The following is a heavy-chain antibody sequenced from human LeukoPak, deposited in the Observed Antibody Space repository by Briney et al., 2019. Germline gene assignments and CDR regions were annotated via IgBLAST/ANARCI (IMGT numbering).Heavy chain of an antibody. V-gene: IGHV4-4*09. CDR3: ARLAAAAPVRGHYYYYMDV. Sequence: SETLSLTRTVSGGSISSYYWSWIRQPPGKGLEWIGYIYTSGSTNYNPSLKSRVTISVDTSKNQFSLKLSSVTAADTAVYYCARLAAAAPVRGHYYYYMDVWGKGTAVTVSS. D-gene: IGHD6-13*01. CDR1: GGSISSYY. J-gene: IGHJ6*03. CDR2: IYTSGST.